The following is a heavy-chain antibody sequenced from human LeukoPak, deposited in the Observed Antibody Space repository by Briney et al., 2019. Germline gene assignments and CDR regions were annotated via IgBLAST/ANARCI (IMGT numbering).Heavy chain of an antibody. V-gene: IGHV3-74*01. CDR2: INSDGSTT. CDR3: ARLTMVRGVMTHHQHLDY. CDR1: GFTFNTYW. D-gene: IGHD3-10*01. Sequence: PGGSLRLSCAASGFTFNTYWIHWVRQAPEKGLVWVARINSDGSTTTYADSVKGRLTVSRDNAKNMLYLQLNSLRAEDMAVYYCARLTMVRGVMTHHQHLDYWGQGTLVTVSS. J-gene: IGHJ4*02.